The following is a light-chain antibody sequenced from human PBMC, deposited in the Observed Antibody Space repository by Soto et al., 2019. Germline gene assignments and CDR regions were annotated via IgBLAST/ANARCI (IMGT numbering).Light chain of an antibody. CDR1: QSVSSY. CDR3: QQRSSWPLT. CDR2: DAF. J-gene: IGKJ4*01. Sequence: EIVLTQSPATLSLSPGERATLYCRASQSVSSYLVWYQQKPGQAPRLLIFDAFNRATGIPARFSGSGSGTDFTLTISSLEPEDFAVYYCQQRSSWPLTFGGGTKVEIK. V-gene: IGKV3-11*01.